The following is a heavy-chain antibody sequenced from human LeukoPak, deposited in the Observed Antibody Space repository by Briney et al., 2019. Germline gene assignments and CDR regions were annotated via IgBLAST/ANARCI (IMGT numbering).Heavy chain of an antibody. Sequence: GGSLRLSCAASGFTFSSYEMNWVRQAPGKGLEWVSYISSSGSTIYYADSVKGRFTISRDNAKNSLYLQMNNLRAEDTAVYYCARGDPENYYYYYMDVWGKGTTVTVSS. CDR1: GFTFSSYE. V-gene: IGHV3-48*03. D-gene: IGHD2-21*02. J-gene: IGHJ6*03. CDR2: ISSSGSTI. CDR3: ARGDPENYYYYYMDV.